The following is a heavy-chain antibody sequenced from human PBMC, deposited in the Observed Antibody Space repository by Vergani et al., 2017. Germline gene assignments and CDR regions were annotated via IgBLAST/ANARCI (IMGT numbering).Heavy chain of an antibody. CDR3: AGVRYISSCNQG. CDR1: GFTFSSYW. V-gene: IGHV3-7*03. CDR2: IKQDGSEK. J-gene: IGHJ4*02. Sequence: EVQLVESGGGLVQPGGSLRLSCAASGFTFSSYWMSWVRQAPGKGLEWVANIKQDGSEKYYVDSVKGRFTISRDNAKNSLYLQRNSLRADDTAVYYCAGVRYISSCNQGWGQGTLVTVSS. D-gene: IGHD6-13*01.